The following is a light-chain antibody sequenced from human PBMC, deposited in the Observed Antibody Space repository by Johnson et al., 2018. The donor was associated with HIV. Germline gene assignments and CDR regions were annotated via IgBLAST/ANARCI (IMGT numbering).Light chain of an antibody. CDR3: GAWDSSLSASYV. CDR1: SSDMGNYA. J-gene: IGLJ1*01. Sequence: QSVLTQPPSVSAAPGQKVTISCSGSSSDMGNYAVSWYQQLPGTAPKLLIYENNKRPSGIPDRFSASESGTSATMGITGLQTGDEADYYCGAWDSSLSASYVFGTGTKVTVL. V-gene: IGLV1-51*02. CDR2: ENN.